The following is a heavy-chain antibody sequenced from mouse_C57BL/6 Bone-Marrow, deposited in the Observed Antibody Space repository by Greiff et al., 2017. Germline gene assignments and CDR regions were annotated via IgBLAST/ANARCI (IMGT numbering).Heavy chain of an antibody. J-gene: IGHJ3*01. CDR2: INPYNGDT. V-gene: IGHV1-20*01. CDR3: ASYYYGAANQAWFAY. D-gene: IGHD1-1*01. CDR1: GYSFTGYF. Sequence: VQLQQSGPELVKPGDSVKISCKASGYSFTGYFMNWVMQSHGKSLAWIGRINPYNGDTFYNQKFKGKATLTVDKSSSTAHMELRSLTSEDSAVYYCASYYYGAANQAWFAYWGQGTLVTVSA.